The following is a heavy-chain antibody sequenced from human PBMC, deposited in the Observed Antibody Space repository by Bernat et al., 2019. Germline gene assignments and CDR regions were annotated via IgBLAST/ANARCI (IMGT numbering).Heavy chain of an antibody. CDR3: ARGDVGSTIFGADY. V-gene: IGHV4-34*01. CDR1: GGSFSGYY. CDR2: INHSGST. J-gene: IGHJ4*02. D-gene: IGHD3-3*01. Sequence: QVQLQQWGAGLLKPSETLSLTCAVYGGSFSGYYWSWIRQPPGKGLEWIGEINHSGSTNYNPSLKSRVTISVDTSKNQFSLKLSSVTAADTAVYYCARGDVGSTIFGADYWGQGTLVTVSS.